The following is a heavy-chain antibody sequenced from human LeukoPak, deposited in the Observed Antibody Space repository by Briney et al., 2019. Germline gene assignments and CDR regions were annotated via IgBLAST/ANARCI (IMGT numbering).Heavy chain of an antibody. CDR2: MNPNSGNT. CDR3: ARAIRNQLLSDY. D-gene: IGHD2-2*01. Sequence: ASVKVSCNTSGYTFSSYDVIWVRLAPGQGLEWMGWMNPNSGNTGYAQKFQGRVTMTGDTSISTACMELSSLISDDTAVYYCARAIRNQLLSDYWGQGPLVTVSS. J-gene: IGHJ4*02. CDR1: GYTFSSYD. V-gene: IGHV1-8*01.